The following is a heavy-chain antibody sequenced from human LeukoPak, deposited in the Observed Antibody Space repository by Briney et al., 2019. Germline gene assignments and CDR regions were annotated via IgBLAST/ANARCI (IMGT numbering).Heavy chain of an antibody. CDR1: GFTFSSYA. CDR2: ISGSGGST. V-gene: IGHV3-23*01. J-gene: IGHJ5*02. CDR3: AKDPDYYDSSGYNNWFDP. Sequence: GGSLRLSCAASGFTFSSYAMSWVRLAPGKGLEWVSAISGSGGSTYYADSVKGRFTISRDNSKNTLYLQMNSLRAEDTAVYYCAKDPDYYDSSGYNNWFDPWGQGTLVTVSS. D-gene: IGHD3-22*01.